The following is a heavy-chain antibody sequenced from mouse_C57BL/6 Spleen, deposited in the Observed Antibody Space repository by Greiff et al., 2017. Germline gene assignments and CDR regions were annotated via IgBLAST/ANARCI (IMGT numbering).Heavy chain of an antibody. CDR1: GYTFTSYW. V-gene: IGHV1-64*01. CDR2: IHPNSGST. Sequence: VQLQQSGAELVKPGASVKLSCKASGYTFTSYWMHWVKQRPGQGLEWIGMIHPNSGSTNYNEKFKSKATLTVDKSSSTAYMQLSSLTSEDSAVYYCARHYYGSSLQWYFDVWGTGTTVTVSS. J-gene: IGHJ1*03. CDR3: ARHYYGSSLQWYFDV. D-gene: IGHD1-1*01.